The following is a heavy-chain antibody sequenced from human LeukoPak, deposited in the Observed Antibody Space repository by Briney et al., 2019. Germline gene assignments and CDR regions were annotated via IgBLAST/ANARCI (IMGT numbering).Heavy chain of an antibody. D-gene: IGHD2-8*01. V-gene: IGHV4-4*02. CDR1: GGSISNTNW. CDR2: ISLTGPT. J-gene: IGHJ4*02. CDR3: SRENGAFSPFGY. Sequence: PSETLSLTCGVSGGSISNTNWWRWVRQPPGQGLEGIGEISLTGPTHYHPSLESRVTVSLDNSKNHLSLTLTSVNAADTAVYYCSRENGAFSPFGYWGQGTLVTVLS.